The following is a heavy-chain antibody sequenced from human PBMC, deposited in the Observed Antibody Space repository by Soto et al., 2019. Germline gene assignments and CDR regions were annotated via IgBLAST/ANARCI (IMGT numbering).Heavy chain of an antibody. CDR3: ARGLYSSSWSANWFDP. CDR1: GGSCSGYY. D-gene: IGHD6-13*01. Sequence: QVQLQQWGAGLLKPSETLSLTCAVYGGSCSGYYWSWIRQPPGKGLEWIGEINHSGSTNYNPSLKSRVTISVDTSKNQFSLKLSSVTAADTAVYYCARGLYSSSWSANWFDPWGQGTLVTVSS. J-gene: IGHJ5*02. V-gene: IGHV4-34*01. CDR2: INHSGST.